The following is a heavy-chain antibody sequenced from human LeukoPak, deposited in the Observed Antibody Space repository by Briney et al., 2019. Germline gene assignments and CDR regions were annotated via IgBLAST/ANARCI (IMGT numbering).Heavy chain of an antibody. V-gene: IGHV2-5*01. CDR1: GFSLSTSGIA. CDR2: IYWNDDK. Sequence: SGPTLVKPTQTLTLTCTFSGFSLSTSGIAVASIRQPPGKALEWLATIYWNDDKRYNPFLKSRLTITKDTSKNQVVLTMTNMAPVNTAKYYCPHTTLNGGTAAFDYGGQGTLAPVSS. CDR3: PHTTLNGGTAAFDY. J-gene: IGHJ4*02. D-gene: IGHD7-27*01.